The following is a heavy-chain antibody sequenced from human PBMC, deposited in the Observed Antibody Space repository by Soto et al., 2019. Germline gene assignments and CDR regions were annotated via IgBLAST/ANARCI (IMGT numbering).Heavy chain of an antibody. CDR3: ARGGGSTKVDY. D-gene: IGHD2-2*01. CDR2: TSNSGST. CDR1: GGSITSSGYY. J-gene: IGHJ4*02. Sequence: QVQLQESGPGLVKPSQTLSLPCTVSGGSITSSGYYWSWIRQHPGEGLEWIGFTSNSGSTSYNPSLKSRVTISVDTSSNQFSLNLKSVTAADTAVYYCARGGGSTKVDYWGQGTLVTVSP. V-gene: IGHV4-31*03.